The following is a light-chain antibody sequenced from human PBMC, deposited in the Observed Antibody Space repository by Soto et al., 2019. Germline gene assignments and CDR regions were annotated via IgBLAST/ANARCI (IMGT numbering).Light chain of an antibody. V-gene: IGKV1-39*01. CDR3: QQYNYWPVT. J-gene: IGKJ4*01. CDR2: AAS. Sequence: DIQMTQSPSSLSASVGDRVTITCRASQSISGYLSWYYQRPGKAPKLLISAASTLQSGVPSRFSGSGSGTDFTLTISSLQPEDSATYYCQQYNYWPVTFGGGTKVEIK. CDR1: QSISGY.